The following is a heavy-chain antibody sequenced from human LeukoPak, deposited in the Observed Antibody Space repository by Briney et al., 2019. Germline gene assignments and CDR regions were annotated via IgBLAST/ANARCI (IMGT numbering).Heavy chain of an antibody. CDR2: ISYDGNNK. D-gene: IGHD1-26*01. CDR1: GFTFSIYG. Sequence: PGGSLRLSCAASGFTFSIYGMHWVRQAPGKGLEWVAVISYDGNNKYFADSVKGRFTISRDNSKNTLYLQMNSLRVEDTAVYYCAKGGGQNYFGSWGQGTLVTVSS. J-gene: IGHJ4*02. V-gene: IGHV3-30*18. CDR3: AKGGGQNYFGS.